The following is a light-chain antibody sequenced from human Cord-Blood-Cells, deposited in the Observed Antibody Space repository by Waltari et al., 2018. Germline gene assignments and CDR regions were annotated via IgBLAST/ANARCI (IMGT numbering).Light chain of an antibody. Sequence: DIQMTQSPSTLSASVGDRVTITCRASQSISSWLAWYQQKPGKAPKLLIYKASSLESGVPSRFSCSGSGTEFTLTISSLQPDDFATYYCQQYNSYSFGPGTKVDIK. J-gene: IGKJ3*01. CDR3: QQYNSYS. CDR1: QSISSW. CDR2: KAS. V-gene: IGKV1-5*03.